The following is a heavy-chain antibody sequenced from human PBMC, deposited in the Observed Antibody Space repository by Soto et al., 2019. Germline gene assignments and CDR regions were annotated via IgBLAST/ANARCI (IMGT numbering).Heavy chain of an antibody. V-gene: IGHV4-31*03. CDR1: GGSIGSGGYY. CDR2: IYYSGST. CDR3: ARGPNMITFGGVIVRADAFDI. D-gene: IGHD3-16*02. J-gene: IGHJ3*02. Sequence: SETLSLTCTVSGGSIGSGGYYWSWIRQHPGKGLEWIGYIYYSGSTYYNPSLKGRVTISVDTSKNQFSLKLSSVTAADTAVYYCARGPNMITFGGVIVRADAFDIWGQGTMVTVSS.